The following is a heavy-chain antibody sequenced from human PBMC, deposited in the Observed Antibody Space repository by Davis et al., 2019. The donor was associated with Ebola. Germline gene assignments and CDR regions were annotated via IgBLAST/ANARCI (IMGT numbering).Heavy chain of an antibody. Sequence: AASVKVSCKASGYTFTGYYMHWVRQAPGQGLEWMGRINPNSGGTNYAQKFQGRVTMTRDTSISTAYMELSRLRSDDTAVYYCARGNEVTMIVVVITSWDPWGQGTLVTVSS. CDR1: GYTFTGYY. CDR2: INPNSGGT. J-gene: IGHJ5*02. V-gene: IGHV1-2*06. D-gene: IGHD3-22*01. CDR3: ARGNEVTMIVVVITSWDP.